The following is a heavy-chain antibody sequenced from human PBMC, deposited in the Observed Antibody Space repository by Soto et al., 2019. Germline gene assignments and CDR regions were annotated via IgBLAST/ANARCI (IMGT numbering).Heavy chain of an antibody. CDR2: IYWDDDK. CDR1: GFSLTTSGVG. V-gene: IGHV2-5*02. D-gene: IGHD3-3*01. CDR3: AHGVGSGNSAYFHH. J-gene: IGHJ1*01. Sequence: QITLKESGPTLVKPTQTLTLTCTFSGFSLTTSGVGVGWIRQPPGKALEWLAVIYWDDDKRYSPSLKSRLTIXKXTXRHQVVLTMTNMDPVDTATYYCAHGVGSGNSAYFHHWGQGTLVTVSS.